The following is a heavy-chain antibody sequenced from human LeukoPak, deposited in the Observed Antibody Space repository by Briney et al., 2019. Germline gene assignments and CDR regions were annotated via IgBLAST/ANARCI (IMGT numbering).Heavy chain of an antibody. CDR2: ISGSGGST. Sequence: PGGSLRLSCAASGFTFDDYAMHWVRQAPGKGLEWVSAISGSGGSTYYADSVKGRFTISRDNAKNSLYLQMNSLRAEDTAVYYCAREGASGWYLTFGEFDYWGQGALATVSS. CDR3: AREGASGWYLTFGEFDY. J-gene: IGHJ4*02. V-gene: IGHV3-23*01. CDR1: GFTFDDYA. D-gene: IGHD6-19*01.